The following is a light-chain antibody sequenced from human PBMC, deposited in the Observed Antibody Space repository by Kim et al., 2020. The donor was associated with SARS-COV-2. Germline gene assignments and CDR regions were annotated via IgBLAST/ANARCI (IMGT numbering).Light chain of an antibody. CDR3: QQYGSSPPT. CDR2: GAS. J-gene: IGKJ1*01. CDR1: QSVSSTY. V-gene: IGKV3-20*01. Sequence: SPGERATLSCRASQSVSSTYLAWYQQKPGQAPRLLIYGASSRATGIPDRFSGSGSGTDFTLTISRLEPEDFALYYCQQYGSSPPTFGQGTKVDIK.